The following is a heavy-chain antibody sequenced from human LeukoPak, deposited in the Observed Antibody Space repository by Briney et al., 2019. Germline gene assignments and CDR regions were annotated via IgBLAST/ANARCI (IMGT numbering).Heavy chain of an antibody. CDR3: ARDLRSHSSSPPRGY. CDR1: GFTFSSYS. V-gene: IGHV3-21*01. CDR2: ISSSSSYI. J-gene: IGHJ4*02. D-gene: IGHD6-13*01. Sequence: SGGSLRLSCAASGFTFSSYSMNWVRQAPGKGLEWVSSISSSSSYIYYADSVKGRFTISRDNAKNSLYLQMNSLRAEDTAVYYCARDLRSHSSSPPRGYWGQGTLVTVSS.